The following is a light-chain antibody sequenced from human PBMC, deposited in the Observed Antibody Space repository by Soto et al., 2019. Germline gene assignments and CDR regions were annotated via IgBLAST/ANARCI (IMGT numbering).Light chain of an antibody. CDR1: QGISNY. V-gene: IGKV1-33*01. Sequence: DIQITQSPSSLSASVGDILTITSQAGQGISNYLAWYQQKPGKAPKLLIYDASNLETGVPSRFSGSGSGTDFTFTISSLQPEDIATYYCQQFDNPNLTVTFGGGTKVDIK. CDR2: DAS. J-gene: IGKJ4*01. CDR3: QQFDNPNLTVT.